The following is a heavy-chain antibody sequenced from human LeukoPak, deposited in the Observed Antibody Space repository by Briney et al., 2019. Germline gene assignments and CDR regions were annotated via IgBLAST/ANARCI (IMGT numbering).Heavy chain of an antibody. CDR3: AKDPTDFDSSGQTYFDY. Sequence: RSGGSLRLSCAASGFTFSSCAVSWVRQAPGKGLEWVSGISAGGGTTYYADSVKGRFTISRDNSKNTLVLQLNSLRAEDTAVYSCAKDPTDFDSSGQTYFDYWGQGTLVTVSS. J-gene: IGHJ4*02. V-gene: IGHV3-23*01. D-gene: IGHD3-22*01. CDR2: ISAGGGTT. CDR1: GFTFSSCA.